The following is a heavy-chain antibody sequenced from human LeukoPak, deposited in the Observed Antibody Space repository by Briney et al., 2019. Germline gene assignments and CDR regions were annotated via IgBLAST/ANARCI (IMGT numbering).Heavy chain of an antibody. CDR2: IYYGGST. CDR1: GGSISSYY. J-gene: IGHJ4*02. D-gene: IGHD3-10*01. CDR3: ARGGYYYGSGSYSGFGY. V-gene: IGHV4-59*01. Sequence: PSETLSLTCTVSGGSISSYYWSWIRQPPGKGLEWLGYIYYGGSTNYNPSLKSRVTISVDTSKNQFSLKLSSVTAADTAVYYCARGGYYYGSGSYSGFGYWGQGTLVTVSS.